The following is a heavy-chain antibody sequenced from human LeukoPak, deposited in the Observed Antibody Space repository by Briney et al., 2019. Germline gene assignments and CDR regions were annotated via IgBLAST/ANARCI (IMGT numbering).Heavy chain of an antibody. V-gene: IGHV3-23*01. CDR2: ISGSGGST. Sequence: PGGSLRLSCAASGFTFSIYAMSWVRQAPGKGLEWVSAISGSGGSTYYTDSVKGRFTISRDNSKNTLYLQMNSLRAEDTAVYYCTRDPRRLDYWGQGTLVTVSS. J-gene: IGHJ4*02. CDR3: TRDPRRLDY. CDR1: GFTFSIYA.